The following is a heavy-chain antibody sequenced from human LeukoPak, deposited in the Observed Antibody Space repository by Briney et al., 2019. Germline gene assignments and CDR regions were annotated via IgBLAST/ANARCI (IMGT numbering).Heavy chain of an antibody. Sequence: PGGSLRLSCAASGFTFSSYEMNWVRQAPGKGLEWVSYISSSGSTIYYADSVKGRFTISRDNSKNTLYLQMGSLRAEDMAVYYCARARLDTAMVFDYYYYMDVWGKGTTVTVSS. J-gene: IGHJ6*03. CDR2: ISSSGSTI. CDR1: GFTFSSYE. CDR3: ARARLDTAMVFDYYYYMDV. V-gene: IGHV3-48*03. D-gene: IGHD5-18*01.